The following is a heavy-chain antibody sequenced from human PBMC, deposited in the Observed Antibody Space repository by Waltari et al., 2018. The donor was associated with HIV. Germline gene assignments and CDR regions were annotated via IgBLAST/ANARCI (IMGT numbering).Heavy chain of an antibody. Sequence: EVQLVESGGGVVRPGGSLRLPCAASGFNFDDYGLSWVRQAPGKGLEWVSGINWNGGSTGYADSVKGRFTISRDNAKNSLYLQMNSLRAEDTALYYCARDYGSGSYYNYWGQGTLVTVSS. CDR1: GFNFDDYG. CDR3: ARDYGSGSYYNY. J-gene: IGHJ4*02. D-gene: IGHD3-10*01. CDR2: INWNGGST. V-gene: IGHV3-20*04.